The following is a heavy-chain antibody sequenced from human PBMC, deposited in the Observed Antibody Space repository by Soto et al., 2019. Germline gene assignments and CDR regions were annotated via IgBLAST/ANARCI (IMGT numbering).Heavy chain of an antibody. CDR2: IYYSGCT. J-gene: IGHJ4*02. CDR1: GGSIRNYY. V-gene: IGHV4-59*01. CDR3: ARDSAAGTGDYDY. Sequence: QVQLQESGPGLVKPSETLSLTCTVSGGSIRNYYWGWILQPPGKGLEWIVYIYYSGCTSYTPSLKSRITISVDTSKHQFSLTLSSVPDADTALYYCARDSAAGTGDYDYLGQGILVTVSS. D-gene: IGHD6-13*01.